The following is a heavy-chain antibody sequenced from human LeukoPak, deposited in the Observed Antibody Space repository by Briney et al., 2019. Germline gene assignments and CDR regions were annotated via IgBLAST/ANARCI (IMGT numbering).Heavy chain of an antibody. CDR1: GFTFSSYA. Sequence: GGSLRLSCAASGFTFSSYAMSWVRQAPGKGLEWVSAISGSGGSTYYADSVKGRFTISRDNSKNTLYLQMNSLRAEDTAVYYCAEDPVLLWFGEPSSYFDYWGQGTLVTVSS. V-gene: IGHV3-23*01. CDR3: AEDPVLLWFGEPSSYFDY. D-gene: IGHD3-10*01. CDR2: ISGSGGST. J-gene: IGHJ4*02.